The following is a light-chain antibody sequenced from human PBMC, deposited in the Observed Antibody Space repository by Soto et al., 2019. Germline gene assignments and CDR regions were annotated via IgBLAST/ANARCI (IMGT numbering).Light chain of an antibody. J-gene: IGLJ3*02. CDR3: SSYTSSGTLV. CDR1: SSDVGGYNY. V-gene: IGLV2-14*01. Sequence: QSALTQPAYVSGSPGQSITISCTGTSSDVGGYNYVSWYQQHPGKAPKLMIYEVSNRPSGVSNRFSGSRSGNTASLTISGLQAEDEADYYCSSYTSSGTLVFGGGTQLTVL. CDR2: EVS.